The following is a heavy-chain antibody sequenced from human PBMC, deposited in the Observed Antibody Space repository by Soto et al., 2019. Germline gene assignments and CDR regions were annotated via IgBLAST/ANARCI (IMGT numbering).Heavy chain of an antibody. CDR3: ARDYKRCVIDACYSPSDY. Sequence: QVQLVQSGAEVKRPGSSVRVSCKTSGDTFSTYTFTWVRQAPGQGLEWLGRIIPAHDITNYAQNFQGRVTITADKSTNTAYMELSSLRSEDTAISYCARDYKRCVIDACYSPSDYWGQGTLVTVSS. CDR1: GDTFSTYT. J-gene: IGHJ4*02. D-gene: IGHD2-15*01. CDR2: IIPAHDIT. V-gene: IGHV1-69*08.